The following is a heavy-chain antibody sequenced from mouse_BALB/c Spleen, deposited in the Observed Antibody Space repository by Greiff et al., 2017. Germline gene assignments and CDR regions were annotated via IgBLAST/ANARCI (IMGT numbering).Heavy chain of an antibody. CDR1: GYTFTDYN. CDR2: IYPYNGGT. CDR3: ATALYAMDY. Sequence: EVMLVESGPELVKPGASVKISCKASGYTFTDYNMHWVKQSHGKSLEWIGYIYPYNGGTGYNQKFKSKATLTVDNSSSTAYMELRSLTSEDSAVYYCATALYAMDYWGQGTSVTVSS. D-gene: IGHD1-2*01. J-gene: IGHJ4*01. V-gene: IGHV1S29*02.